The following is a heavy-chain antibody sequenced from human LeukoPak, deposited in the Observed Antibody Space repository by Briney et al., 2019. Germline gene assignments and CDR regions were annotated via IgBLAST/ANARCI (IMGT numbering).Heavy chain of an antibody. CDR2: ISAYNGNT. V-gene: IGHV1-18*01. CDR1: GYTFSSYG. CDR3: ARDARFGELWHLDY. D-gene: IGHD3-10*01. Sequence: ASVKVSCKASGYTFSSYGITWVRQAPGQGLEWMGWISAYNGNTNYAQKLQGRVTMTTDTSTSTAYMELRSLRSDDTAVYYCARDARFGELWHLDYWGQGTLVTVSS. J-gene: IGHJ4*02.